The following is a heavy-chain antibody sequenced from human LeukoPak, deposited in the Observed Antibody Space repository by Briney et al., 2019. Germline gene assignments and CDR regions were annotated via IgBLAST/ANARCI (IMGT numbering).Heavy chain of an antibody. V-gene: IGHV3-30*02. CDR1: GFSFSDYG. CDR3: AKRVVIRSTDYFYYYIHV. J-gene: IGHJ6*03. D-gene: IGHD3-3*01. Sequence: GGSLRLSCEASGFSFSDYGMHWARQAPGKGLEWVAFIRYNGDNKYYADSVKGRFTVSRDNSQSTLYLQMNSLRVEDTAVYYCAKRVVIRSTDYFYYYIHVWGKGTTVTVSS. CDR2: IRYNGDNK.